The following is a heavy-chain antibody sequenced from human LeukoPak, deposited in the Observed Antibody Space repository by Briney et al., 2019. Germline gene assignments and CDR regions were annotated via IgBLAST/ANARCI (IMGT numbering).Heavy chain of an antibody. CDR3: AGWYNSLDV. Sequence: GGSLRLSCVASGFTFRNSAMHWVRQAPGKGLEYVSGISSNGGSTYYANAVKGRFTISRDNSKNMVNLQMDSLKPEDMAVYYCAGWYNSLDVWGQGTTVTVSS. V-gene: IGHV3-64*01. CDR1: GFTFRNSA. D-gene: IGHD1-1*01. CDR2: ISSNGGST. J-gene: IGHJ6*02.